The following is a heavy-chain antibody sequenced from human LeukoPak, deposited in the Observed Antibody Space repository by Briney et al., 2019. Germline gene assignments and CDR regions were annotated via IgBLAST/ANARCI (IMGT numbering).Heavy chain of an antibody. V-gene: IGHV4-38-2*01. J-gene: IGHJ6*03. D-gene: IGHD3-10*02. CDR1: GYSISSGYY. CDR3: GGVRGDDYYYMDV. CDR2: IYHSGST. Sequence: PSETLSPTCAVSGYSISSGYYWGWIRQPPGKGLEWIGSIYHSGSTYYNPSLKSRVTISVDTSKNQFSLKLSSVTAADTAVYYCGGVRGDDYYYMDVWGKGTTVTVSS.